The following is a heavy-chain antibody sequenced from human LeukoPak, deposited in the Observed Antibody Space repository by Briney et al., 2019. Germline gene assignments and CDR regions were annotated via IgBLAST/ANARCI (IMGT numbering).Heavy chain of an antibody. D-gene: IGHD4-17*01. Sequence: GGSLRLSCAASGFTFSSYAMSWVRQAPGKGLEWVSGISGSGSYIYYADSVKGRFTISRDNAKNSLYLQMNSLRAEDTAVYYCASGSNGDYAYWGQGTLVTVSS. CDR3: ASGSNGDYAY. CDR2: ISGSGSYI. J-gene: IGHJ4*02. CDR1: GFTFSSYA. V-gene: IGHV3-21*01.